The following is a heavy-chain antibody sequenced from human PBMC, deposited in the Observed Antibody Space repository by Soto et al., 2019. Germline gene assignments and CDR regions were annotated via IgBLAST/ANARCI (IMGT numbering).Heavy chain of an antibody. CDR3: AKADLAGGSYYSPYYYYGMDV. CDR2: ISGSGGST. J-gene: IGHJ6*02. Sequence: GGSLRLSCAASGFTFSSYAMSWVRQAPGKGLEWVSAISGSGGSTYYADSVKGRFTISRDNSKNTLYLQMNSLRAEDTAVYYCAKADLAGGSYYSPYYYYGMDVWGQGTTVTVSS. CDR1: GFTFSSYA. D-gene: IGHD1-26*01. V-gene: IGHV3-23*01.